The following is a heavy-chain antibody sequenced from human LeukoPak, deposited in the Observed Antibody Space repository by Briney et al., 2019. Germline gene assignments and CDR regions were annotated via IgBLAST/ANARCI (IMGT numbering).Heavy chain of an antibody. CDR3: ARDGLGGDSSGWYAAFDI. J-gene: IGHJ3*02. V-gene: IGHV4-59*01. Sequence: PSETLSLTCTVSGGSISSYYWSWIRQPPGKGLEWMGYIYYSGSTNYNPSLKSRVTISVDTSKNQFSLKLSSVTAADTAVYYCARDGLGGDSSGWYAAFDIWGQGTMVTVSS. D-gene: IGHD6-19*01. CDR2: IYYSGST. CDR1: GGSISSYY.